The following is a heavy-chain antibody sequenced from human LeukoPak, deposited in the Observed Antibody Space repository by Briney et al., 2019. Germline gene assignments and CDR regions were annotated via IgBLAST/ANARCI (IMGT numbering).Heavy chain of an antibody. D-gene: IGHD3-10*01. Sequence: SQTLSLTCAISGDSVSSNSAAWNWIRQSPSRGLEWLGRTYYRSKWYNDYAVSVKSRITINPDTSKNQFSLKLSSVTAADTAVYYCAREVEGSGTYYYYSFYMDVWGKGSTVTVSS. CDR3: AREVEGSGTYYYYSFYMDV. J-gene: IGHJ6*03. V-gene: IGHV6-1*01. CDR1: GDSVSSNSAA. CDR2: TYYRSKWYN.